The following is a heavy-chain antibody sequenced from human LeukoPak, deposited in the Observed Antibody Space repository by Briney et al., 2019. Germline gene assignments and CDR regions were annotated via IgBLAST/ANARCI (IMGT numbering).Heavy chain of an antibody. Sequence: ASVKVSCKASGYTFTSYYMHLVRQAPGQGLEWMGIINPSGGSTSYAQKFQGRVTMTRDTSTSTVYMELSSLRSEDTAVYYCAREVPSDSSGYYMSAPGNYWGQGTLVTVSS. J-gene: IGHJ4*02. V-gene: IGHV1-46*01. CDR1: GYTFTSYY. CDR2: INPSGGST. CDR3: AREVPSDSSGYYMSAPGNY. D-gene: IGHD3-22*01.